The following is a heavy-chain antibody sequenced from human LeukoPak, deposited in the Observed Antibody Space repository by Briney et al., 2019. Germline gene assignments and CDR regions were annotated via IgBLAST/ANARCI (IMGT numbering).Heavy chain of an antibody. J-gene: IGHJ6*03. D-gene: IGHD6-19*01. CDR1: GGSFSGYY. V-gene: IGHV4-34*01. CDR2: INHSGST. CDR3: ARGHSSGWYRIPYYYYYYMDV. Sequence: SETLSLTCAVYGGSFSGYYWSWIRQPPGKGLEWIGEINHSGSTNYNPSLKSRVTISVDTSKNQFSLKLSSVTAADTAVYYCARGHSSGWYRIPYYYYYYMDVWGKGTTVTVSS.